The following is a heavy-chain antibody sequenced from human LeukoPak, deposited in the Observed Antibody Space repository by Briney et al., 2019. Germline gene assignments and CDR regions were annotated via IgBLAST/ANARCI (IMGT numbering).Heavy chain of an antibody. CDR3: ASYLGGSLGD. CDR1: GVSISRYY. D-gene: IGHD3-16*01. V-gene: IGHV4-59*01. Sequence: SETLSLTCTVSGVSISRYYWSWIRQPPGKGLEWIGYVSDSGKTNYNPSLKSRVSISVDTSKSQFSLKLSSVTAADTAVYYCASYLGGSLGDWGQGTLVSVSS. CDR2: VSDSGKT. J-gene: IGHJ4*02.